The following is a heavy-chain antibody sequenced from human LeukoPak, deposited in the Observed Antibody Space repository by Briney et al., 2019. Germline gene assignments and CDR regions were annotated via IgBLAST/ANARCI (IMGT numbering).Heavy chain of an antibody. CDR1: GFTVSSNY. CDR3: ARDPETIWFGDLSGNGMDV. V-gene: IGHV3-66*01. D-gene: IGHD3-10*01. CDR2: IYSGGST. J-gene: IGHJ6*02. Sequence: GGSLRLSCAASGFTVSSNYMSWVRQAPGKGLEWVSVIYSGGSTYYADSVKGRFTISRDNSKNTLYLQMNSLRAEDTAVYYCARDPETIWFGDLSGNGMDVWGQGTTVTVSS.